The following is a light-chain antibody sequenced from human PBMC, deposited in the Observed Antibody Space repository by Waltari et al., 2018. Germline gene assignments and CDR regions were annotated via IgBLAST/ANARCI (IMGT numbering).Light chain of an antibody. CDR2: RAS. V-gene: IGKV1-5*03. CDR3: QQYDNYWT. CDR1: QSITNW. Sequence: ITCRASQSITNWLAWYQKKPGKAPKLLIYRASNLESGVPSRFSGSGSGTEFTLTISSLQPDDVATYYCQQYDNYWTFGQGTKVEIK. J-gene: IGKJ1*01.